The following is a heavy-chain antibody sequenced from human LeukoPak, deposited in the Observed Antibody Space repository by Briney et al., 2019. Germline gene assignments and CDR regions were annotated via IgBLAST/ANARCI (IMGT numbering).Heavy chain of an antibody. CDR1: GGSISSSSYY. D-gene: IGHD5-18*01. CDR3: ARLDTGYYYYGMDV. V-gene: IGHV4-39*01. CDR2: IYYSGST. Sequence: SETLSLTCTVSGGSISSSSYYWGWIRQPPGKGLEWIGSIYYSGSTYYNPSLKSRVTISVDTSKNQFSLKLSSVTAADTAVYYCARLDTGYYYYGMDVWGQGTTVTVSS. J-gene: IGHJ6*02.